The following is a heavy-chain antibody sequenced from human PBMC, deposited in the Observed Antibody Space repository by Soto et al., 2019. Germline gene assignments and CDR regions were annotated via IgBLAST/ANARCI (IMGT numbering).Heavy chain of an antibody. V-gene: IGHV5-51*01. J-gene: IGHJ6*02. CDR2: IYPGDSDT. D-gene: IGHD6-13*01. CDR1: GYSFTNYW. CDR3: AKTAAGGKNYYGMDV. Sequence: ESLKISCKGSGYSFTNYWIGWARQMPGKGLEWMGIIYPGDSDTRYSPSFQGQVTISAEKSISTAYLQWSSLKASDTAMYYCAKTAAGGKNYYGMDVWGQGTTVTVSS.